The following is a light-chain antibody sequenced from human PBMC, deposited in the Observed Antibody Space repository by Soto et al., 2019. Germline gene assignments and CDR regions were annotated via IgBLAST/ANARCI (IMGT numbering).Light chain of an antibody. J-gene: IGKJ1*01. CDR3: QKYGSSPTWT. Sequence: EIVLTQSPATLSVSPGERVTLSCRASQSVDINLAWYQQKPGQAPRLLIYGVSTRATGIPDRFSGSGSGTDFTLTISRLEPEDSAVYYCQKYGSSPTWTFGQGTKVDIK. V-gene: IGKV3-20*01. CDR1: QSVDIN. CDR2: GVS.